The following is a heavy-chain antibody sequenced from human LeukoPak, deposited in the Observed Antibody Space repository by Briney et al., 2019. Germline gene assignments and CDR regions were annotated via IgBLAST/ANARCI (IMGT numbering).Heavy chain of an antibody. J-gene: IGHJ3*02. CDR2: VYYSGST. Sequence: SETLSLACTVSGGSISSSSYYWGWIRQPPGKGLEWIGSVYYSGSTYYNTSLKGRVTISVDTSKNQFSLKLSSVTAADTAVYYCARRYCSGGSCYSERGAFDIWGQGTMVTVSS. V-gene: IGHV4-39*07. D-gene: IGHD2-15*01. CDR1: GGSISSSSYY. CDR3: ARRYCSGGSCYSERGAFDI.